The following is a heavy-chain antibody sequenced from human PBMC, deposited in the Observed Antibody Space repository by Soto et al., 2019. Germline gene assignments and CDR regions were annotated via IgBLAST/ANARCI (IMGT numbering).Heavy chain of an antibody. CDR1: GGTFSSYA. J-gene: IGHJ4*02. CDR2: INPSGGST. CDR3: ARVAVAGTFQDY. Sequence: ASVKFSCKASGGTFSSYAISWVRQAPGQGLEWMGIINPSGGSTSYAQKFQGRVTMTRDTSTSTVYMELSSLRSEDTAVYYCARVAVAGTFQDYWGQGTLVTVSS. D-gene: IGHD6-19*01. V-gene: IGHV1-46*01.